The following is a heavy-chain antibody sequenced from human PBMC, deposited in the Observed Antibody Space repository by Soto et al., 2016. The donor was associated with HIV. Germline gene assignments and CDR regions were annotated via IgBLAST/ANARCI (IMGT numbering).Heavy chain of an antibody. V-gene: IGHV1-24*01. CDR1: EYTLTELP. CDR3: ATFGGANY. Sequence: QVQLVQSGAEVKKPGASVKVSCKVPEYTLTELPIHWVRQAPGKGLEWMGGFDPEDREIVYAQKFQDRVTMIEDTSTDTAYMELSSLRFEDTAVSYCATFGGANYWGRGTLVTVSS. D-gene: IGHD3-16*01. CDR2: FDPEDREI. J-gene: IGHJ4*02.